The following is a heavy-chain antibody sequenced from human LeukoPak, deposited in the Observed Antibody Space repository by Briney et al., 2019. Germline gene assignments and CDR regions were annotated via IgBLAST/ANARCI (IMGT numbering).Heavy chain of an antibody. D-gene: IGHD4-17*01. V-gene: IGHV3-53*01. Sequence: GGSLRLSCAASGFTVSSDYMSWVRQAPGKGLEWVSVIYSGGSTYYADSVKGRFTISRDNSKNTLYLQMNSLRAEDTAVYYCAREGTTVNHFDYWGQGTLVTVSS. CDR3: AREGTTVNHFDY. J-gene: IGHJ4*02. CDR1: GFTVSSDY. CDR2: IYSGGST.